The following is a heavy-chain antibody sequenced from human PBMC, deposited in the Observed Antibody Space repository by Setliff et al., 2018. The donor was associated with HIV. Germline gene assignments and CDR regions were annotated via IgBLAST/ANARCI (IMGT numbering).Heavy chain of an antibody. D-gene: IGHD6-19*01. V-gene: IGHV4-31*03. Sequence: SETLSLTCTVSGGSISSGGFYWTWIRQHPGKGLEWIGYIYYSGSTYNNPSLKSRVTMSVDTSKNQFSLKLSSVTAADTALYYCVRLYNSGVGGRGWFDPWGQGTLVTVSS. J-gene: IGHJ5*02. CDR3: VRLYNSGVGGRGWFDP. CDR2: IYYSGST. CDR1: GGSISSGGFY.